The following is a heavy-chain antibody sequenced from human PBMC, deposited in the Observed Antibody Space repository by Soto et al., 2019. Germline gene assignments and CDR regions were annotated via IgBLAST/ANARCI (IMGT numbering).Heavy chain of an antibody. CDR1: GFTVSSNY. CDR2: IYSGGST. CDR3: ASYSSSPYYYYYYMDV. D-gene: IGHD6-6*01. V-gene: IGHV3-66*01. J-gene: IGHJ6*03. Sequence: GGSLRLSCAASGFTVSSNYMSWVRQAPGKGLEWVSVIYSGGSTYYADSVKGRFTISRDNSKNTLYLQMNSLRAEDTAVYYCASYSSSPYYYYYYMDVWGKGTTVTVSS.